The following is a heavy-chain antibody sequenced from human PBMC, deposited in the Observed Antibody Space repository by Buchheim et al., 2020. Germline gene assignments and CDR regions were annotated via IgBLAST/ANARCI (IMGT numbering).Heavy chain of an antibody. J-gene: IGHJ4*02. D-gene: IGHD1-26*01. CDR1: GFTFSSYA. CDR2: ISGSGGST. V-gene: IGHV3-23*01. CDR3: AKAPPQSGSYYPNTYFDY. Sequence: EVQLLESGGGLVQPGGSLRLSCAASGFTFSSYAMSWVRQAPGKGLEWVSSISGSGGSTYYADSVKGRFTISRDNSKNTLYLQMNSLRAEDTAVYYCAKAPPQSGSYYPNTYFDYWGQGTL.